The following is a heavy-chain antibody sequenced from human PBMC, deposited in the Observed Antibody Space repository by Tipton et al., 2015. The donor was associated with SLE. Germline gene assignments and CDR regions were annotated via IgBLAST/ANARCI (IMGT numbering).Heavy chain of an antibody. V-gene: IGHV3-23*01. CDR3: AKGEGANKISWYDY. D-gene: IGHD6-13*01. CDR1: GGSFSGYY. Sequence: LSLTCAVYGGSFSGYYWSWIRQPPGKGLEWVSAISGSGGSTYYADSVKGRFTIPRDNSKNTLYLQMNSLRAEDTAVYYCAKGEGANKISWYDYWGQGTLVTVSS. J-gene: IGHJ4*02. CDR2: ISGSGGST.